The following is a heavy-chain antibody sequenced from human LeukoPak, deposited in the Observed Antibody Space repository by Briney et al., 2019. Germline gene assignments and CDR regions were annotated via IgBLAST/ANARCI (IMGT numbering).Heavy chain of an antibody. D-gene: IGHD2-8*02. J-gene: IGHJ4*02. V-gene: IGHV4-39*01. Sequence: SETQSLTCTVSGGSISSSSYYWGWIRQPPGKGLEWIGSIYYSGSTYYNPSLKSRVTISVDTSKNQFSLKLSSVTAADTAVYCCARHGGVRSVVDYWGQGTLVTVSS. CDR1: GGSISSSSYY. CDR3: ARHGGVRSVVDY. CDR2: IYYSGST.